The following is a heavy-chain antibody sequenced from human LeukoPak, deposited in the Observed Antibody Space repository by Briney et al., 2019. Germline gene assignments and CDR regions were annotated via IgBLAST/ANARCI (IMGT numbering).Heavy chain of an antibody. D-gene: IGHD1-26*01. J-gene: IGHJ3*02. CDR3: ARDPSGSYVHDAFDI. Sequence: GGSLRLSCAASGFTFSSYSMNWVRQAPGKGLEWVSSISSSSSYIYYADSVKGRFTISRDNAKNSLYLQMNSLRAEDTAVYYCARDPSGSYVHDAFDIWGQGTMVPSLQ. CDR1: GFTFSSYS. V-gene: IGHV3-21*01. CDR2: ISSSSSYI.